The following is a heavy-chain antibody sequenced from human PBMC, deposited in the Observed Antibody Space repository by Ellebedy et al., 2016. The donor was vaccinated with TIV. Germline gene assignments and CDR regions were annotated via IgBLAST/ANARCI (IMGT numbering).Heavy chain of an antibody. CDR1: GGSITSTTYY. CDR3: ARHGQFDY. V-gene: IGHV4-39*01. Sequence: SETLSLTXTVSGGSITSTTYYWGWIRQPPGKGLEWIGAISNTGTTHYNESLKSRVTLSVDTSKNQFSLKLTSVTAADTAVYYCARHGQFDYWGQGTLVTVSS. J-gene: IGHJ4*02. CDR2: ISNTGTT.